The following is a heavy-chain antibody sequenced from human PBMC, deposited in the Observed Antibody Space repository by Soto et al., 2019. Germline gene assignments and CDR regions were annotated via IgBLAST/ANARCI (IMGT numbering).Heavy chain of an antibody. V-gene: IGHV3-23*01. D-gene: IGHD1-7*01. Sequence: GGSLRLSCAASGFTFSSYAMSWVRQAPGKGLEWVSAISGSGGSTYYADSVKGRFTISRDNSKNTLYLQMNSLRAEDTAVYYYAKDRGGQTGTTYDAFDIWGQGTMVTVSS. CDR1: GFTFSSYA. CDR3: AKDRGGQTGTTYDAFDI. CDR2: ISGSGGST. J-gene: IGHJ3*02.